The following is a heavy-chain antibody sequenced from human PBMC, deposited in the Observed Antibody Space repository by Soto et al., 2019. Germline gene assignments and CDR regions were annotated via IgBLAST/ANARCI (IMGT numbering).Heavy chain of an antibody. V-gene: IGHV3-23*01. CDR2: ISGSGGST. D-gene: IGHD5-18*01. Sequence: PGGSLRLACAASGFTFSSYAMSWVRQAPGKGLEWVSAISGSGGSTYYADSVKGRITISRDNSKNTLNLQMNSLRAEDTAVYYCAKAISSYDFDYWGQGTLVTVSS. CDR1: GFTFSSYA. J-gene: IGHJ4*02. CDR3: AKAISSYDFDY.